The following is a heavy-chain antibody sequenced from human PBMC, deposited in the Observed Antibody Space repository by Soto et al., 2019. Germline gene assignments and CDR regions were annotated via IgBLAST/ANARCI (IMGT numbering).Heavy chain of an antibody. J-gene: IGHJ1*01. CDR1: GGSFSGYY. Sequence: SETLSLTCAVYGGSFSGYYWSWIRQPPGKGLEWIGEINHSGNTNNNPSLKSRVSISVDTSKNQFSLRLSSVTAADTAVYYCARYQQYYEHWGQGTLVTVSS. CDR2: INHSGNT. CDR3: ARYQQYYEH. D-gene: IGHD3-3*01. V-gene: IGHV4-34*01.